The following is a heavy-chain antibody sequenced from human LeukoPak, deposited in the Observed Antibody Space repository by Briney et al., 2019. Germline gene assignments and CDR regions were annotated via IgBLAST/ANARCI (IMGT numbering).Heavy chain of an antibody. CDR2: ISSSSSYI. V-gene: IGHV3-21*01. CDR3: ARMTHSSWSLDY. CDR1: GFTFSSYS. J-gene: IGHJ4*02. D-gene: IGHD6-13*01. Sequence: PGGSLGLSCAASGFTFSSYSMNWVRQAPGKGLEWVSSISSSSSYIYYADSVKGRFTISRDNAKNSLYLQMNSLRAEDTAVYYCARMTHSSWSLDYWGQGTLVTVSS.